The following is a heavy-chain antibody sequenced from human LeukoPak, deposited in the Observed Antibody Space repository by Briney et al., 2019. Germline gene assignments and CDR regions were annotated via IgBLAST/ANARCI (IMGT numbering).Heavy chain of an antibody. CDR3: ARAASYYCGSGSYSPTDY. Sequence: WASVKVSCKASGYTFTGYYMHWVRQAPGQGLEWMGWINPNSGGTNYAQKFQGRVTMTRDTSISTAYMELSRLRSDDTAVYYCARAASYYCGSGSYSPTDYWGQGTLVTVSS. CDR2: INPNSGGT. D-gene: IGHD3-10*01. J-gene: IGHJ4*02. V-gene: IGHV1-2*02. CDR1: GYTFTGYY.